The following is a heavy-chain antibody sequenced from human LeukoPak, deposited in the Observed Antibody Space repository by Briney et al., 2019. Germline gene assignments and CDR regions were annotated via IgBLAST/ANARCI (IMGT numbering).Heavy chain of an antibody. J-gene: IGHJ4*02. CDR1: GFTLSTYR. CDR3: TRERQNKDFWSGGDY. D-gene: IGHD3-3*01. Sequence: GGSLRLSCAASGFTLSTYRMSWVRQAPGKGLEWVANIKQDGSEKYYVDSVKGRFTISRDNAKNSLYLQMNTLRPEDTAVYYCTRERQNKDFWSGGDYWGQGTLVTVSS. V-gene: IGHV3-7*01. CDR2: IKQDGSEK.